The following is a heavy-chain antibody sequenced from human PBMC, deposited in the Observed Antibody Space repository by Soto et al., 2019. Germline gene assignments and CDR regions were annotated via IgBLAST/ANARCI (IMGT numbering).Heavy chain of an antibody. V-gene: IGHV3-33*06. J-gene: IGHJ4*02. CDR1: GFTFSSYG. Sequence: GESLKISCAASGFTFSSYGMHWVRQAPGKGLEWVAVIWYDGSNKYYADSVKGRFTISRDNSKNTLYLQMNSLRAEDTAVYYCAKDSEYSSVWYYFDSWGQGTLVTVSS. CDR2: IWYDGSNK. D-gene: IGHD6-13*01. CDR3: AKDSEYSSVWYYFDS.